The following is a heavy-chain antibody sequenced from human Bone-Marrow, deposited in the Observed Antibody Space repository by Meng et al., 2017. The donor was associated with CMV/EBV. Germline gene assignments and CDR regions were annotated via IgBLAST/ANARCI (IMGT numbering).Heavy chain of an antibody. V-gene: IGHV3-33*01. CDR1: GFTSSNYG. Sequence: GGSLRLSCAVSGFTSSNYGFHWVRQAPGKGLEWVALMWYDGSGKYYADSVKGRFTMSGDKSNNTVYLQMDSLKDEDTAVYYCARDNPQLPQWYYFDYWGQGTLVTVSS. J-gene: IGHJ4*02. D-gene: IGHD2-2*01. CDR3: ARDNPQLPQWYYFDY. CDR2: MWYDGSGK.